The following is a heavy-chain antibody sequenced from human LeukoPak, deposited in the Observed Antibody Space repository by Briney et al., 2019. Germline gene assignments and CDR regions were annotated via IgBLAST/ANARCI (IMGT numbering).Heavy chain of an antibody. V-gene: IGHV3-23*01. D-gene: IGHD2-15*01. CDR2: ISGSGGST. Sequence: GGSLRLSCAASGFTFSSYWIHWVRQAPGKGLEWVSAISGSGGSTYYADSVKGRFTISRDNSKNTLYLQMNSLRAEDTAVYYCARGPRPGGIVVVVAATALRYWGQGTLVAVSS. J-gene: IGHJ4*02. CDR1: GFTFSSYW. CDR3: ARGPRPGGIVVVVAATALRY.